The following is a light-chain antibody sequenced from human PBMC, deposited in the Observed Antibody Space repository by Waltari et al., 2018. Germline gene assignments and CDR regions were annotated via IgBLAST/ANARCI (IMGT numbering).Light chain of an antibody. V-gene: IGKV3-20*01. CDR1: QSVSSSH. J-gene: IGKJ5*01. Sequence: EIVLTQSPVTLSLSPGERATLYCRASQSVSSSHLAWYQQKPGQAPMLLIHGATSRATGISDRFSGSGSGTDFTLTISRLEPEDFAVYYCQQYGSSTSITFGQGTRLEIK. CDR2: GAT. CDR3: QQYGSSTSIT.